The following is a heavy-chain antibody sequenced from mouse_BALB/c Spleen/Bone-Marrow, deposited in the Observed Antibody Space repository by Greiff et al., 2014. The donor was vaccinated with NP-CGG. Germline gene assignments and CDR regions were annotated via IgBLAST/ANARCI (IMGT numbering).Heavy chain of an antibody. Sequence: QVQLQQSGPGLVAPSQSLTITCTVSGFSLASYGIHWVRQPPGKGLEWLGVIWAGGATNYNSALMSRLSISKDNSKSQVFLKMNSLQIDDTAMFYCTREREGDGYYDFDYRGQGTIFTVSS. CDR2: IWAGGAT. J-gene: IGHJ2*01. V-gene: IGHV2-9*02. CDR1: GFSLASYG. D-gene: IGHD2-3*01. CDR3: TREREGDGYYDFDY.